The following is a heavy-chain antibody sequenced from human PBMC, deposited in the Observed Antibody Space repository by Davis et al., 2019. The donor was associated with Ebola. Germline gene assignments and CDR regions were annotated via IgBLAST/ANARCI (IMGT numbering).Heavy chain of an antibody. D-gene: IGHD2-2*01. CDR3: ARASALYNWFDP. CDR2: IIPIFGTA. Sequence: SVKVSCKASGYTFTSYAISWVRQAPGQGLEWMGGIIPIFGTANYAQKFQGRVTITADESTSTAYMELGSLRSEDTAVYYCARASALYNWFDPWGQGTLVTVSS. V-gene: IGHV1-69*13. CDR1: GYTFTSYA. J-gene: IGHJ5*02.